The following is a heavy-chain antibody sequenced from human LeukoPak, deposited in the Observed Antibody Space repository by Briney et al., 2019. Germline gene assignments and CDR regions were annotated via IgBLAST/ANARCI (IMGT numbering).Heavy chain of an antibody. J-gene: IGHJ4*02. CDR2: ISSSSSYI. D-gene: IGHD3-10*01. CDR3: AALWFGEFTVDY. CDR1: GFTFSSYS. V-gene: IGHV3-21*01. Sequence: GGSLRLSCAASGFTFSSYSMNWVRQAPGKGLEWVSSISSSSSYIYYEDSVKGRFTISRDNAKNSLYLQMNSLRAEDTAVYYCAALWFGEFTVDYWGQGTLVTVSS.